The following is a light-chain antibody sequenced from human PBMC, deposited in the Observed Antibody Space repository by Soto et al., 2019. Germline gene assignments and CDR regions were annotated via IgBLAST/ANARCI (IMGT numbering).Light chain of an antibody. CDR1: SSDVGGYNY. CDR2: DVR. Sequence: QSVLTQPASVSGSPGQSITICCTGTSSDVGGYNYVSWYQQHPGKAPKLMIYDVRSRPSGVSNRLSGSKSGNTASLTISGLRAEDEADYYCSSYSSSSTQVFGTGTKVTVL. V-gene: IGLV2-14*01. J-gene: IGLJ1*01. CDR3: SSYSSSSTQV.